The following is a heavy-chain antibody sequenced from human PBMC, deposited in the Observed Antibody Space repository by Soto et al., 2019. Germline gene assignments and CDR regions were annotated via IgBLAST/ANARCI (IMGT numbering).Heavy chain of an antibody. CDR2: FYSSGSI. Sequence: SETLSLTCFVSGYSITAGGYYWIWIRHHPGKGLEWIGSFYSSGSIICNPSLRSRVSISGDTPSNQFSMSLTSVTAADTARYYCARMYSSGSGWFHPWGQGTLVTVSS. CDR1: GYSITAGGYY. CDR3: ARMYSSGSGWFHP. D-gene: IGHD6-19*01. V-gene: IGHV4-31*03. J-gene: IGHJ5*02.